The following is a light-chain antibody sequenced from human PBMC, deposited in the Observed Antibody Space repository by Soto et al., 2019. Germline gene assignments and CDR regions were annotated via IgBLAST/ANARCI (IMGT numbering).Light chain of an antibody. Sequence: EIVMTQSPATLSVSPGEGDTLSCRASQSVSSNLAWYQQKPGQAPRLLIFGASTRATVIPAMFSGSGSGAEFSLTISALQSEDFAIYYCQQYSNWPLTFGGGTKVGIK. V-gene: IGKV3-15*01. CDR2: GAS. CDR3: QQYSNWPLT. CDR1: QSVSSN. J-gene: IGKJ4*01.